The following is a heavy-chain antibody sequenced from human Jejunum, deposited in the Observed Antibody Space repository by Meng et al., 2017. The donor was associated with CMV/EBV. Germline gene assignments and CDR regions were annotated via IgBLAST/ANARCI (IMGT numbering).Heavy chain of an antibody. V-gene: IGHV3-23*01. CDR2: ISANNDGT. CDR3: SKGPIYFGASYLFDY. J-gene: IGHJ4*02. CDR1: GGTVSSYA. D-gene: IGHD1-26*01. Sequence: GGTVSSYAMTWVRKAPGQGLEWVSDISANNDGTYYAGSVKGRLTITRDNSKNTLYLQMNSLRAEGTALDFCSKGPIYFGASYLFDYWGQGTLVTVSS.